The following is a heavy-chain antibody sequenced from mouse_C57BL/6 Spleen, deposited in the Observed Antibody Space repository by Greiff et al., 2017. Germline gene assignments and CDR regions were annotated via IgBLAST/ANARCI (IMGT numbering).Heavy chain of an antibody. CDR3: ARFRITTVVATDY. D-gene: IGHD1-1*01. J-gene: IGHJ2*01. Sequence: QVHVKQPGAELVKPGASVKLSCKASGYTFTSYWMQWVKQRPGQGLEWIGEIDPSDSYTNYNQKFKGKATLTVDTSSSTAYMQLSSLTSEDSAVYYCARFRITTVVATDYWGQGTTL. V-gene: IGHV1-50*01. CDR1: GYTFTSYW. CDR2: IDPSDSYT.